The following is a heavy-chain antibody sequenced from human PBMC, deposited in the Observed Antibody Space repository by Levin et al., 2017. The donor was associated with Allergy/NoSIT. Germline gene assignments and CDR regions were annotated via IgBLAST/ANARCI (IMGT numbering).Heavy chain of an antibody. Sequence: PAASVKVSCKASGNTINGHHVHWVRQAPGQGLEWMGWINPNSGVTKYAQKFQDRVTMTRDTSVTAAYMEVSSLTSDDTAVYYCARVRRGIHGMDVWGQGTTVTVSS. D-gene: IGHD3-16*01. CDR1: GNTINGHH. CDR3: ARVRRGIHGMDV. V-gene: IGHV1-2*02. J-gene: IGHJ6*02. CDR2: INPNSGVT.